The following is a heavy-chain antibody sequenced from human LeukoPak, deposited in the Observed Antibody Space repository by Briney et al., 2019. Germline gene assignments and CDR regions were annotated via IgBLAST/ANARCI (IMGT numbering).Heavy chain of an antibody. V-gene: IGHV1-2*02. J-gene: IGHJ5*02. D-gene: IGHD5-24*01. CDR3: ARVAIEMASWFDP. CDR2: INNNSVDT. CDR1: GYTFTGYY. Sequence: ASVKVSCKASGYTFTGYYMHWVRQAPGQGLEWMGWINNNSVDTNYAQKLQGRVTMTRDTSISTAYMELSRLRSDDTAVYYCARVAIEMASWFDPWGQGTLVTVSS.